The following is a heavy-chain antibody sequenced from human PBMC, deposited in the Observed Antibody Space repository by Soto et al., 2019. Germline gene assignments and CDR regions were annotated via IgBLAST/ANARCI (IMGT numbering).Heavy chain of an antibody. CDR3: VRATYFSDSSGCTRCLDY. V-gene: IGHV3-72*01. CDR2: SRDKPQGYST. D-gene: IGHD3-22*01. CDR1: GITFSGPY. Sequence: PGGAPRTSLGSSGITFSGPYLYWGRPAPRKGPGWVGRSRDKPQGYSTAYAASVKGRFTTSRDESKNSAYLQMNSLKTEDTAVYYCVRATYFSDSSGCTRCLDYWGQGTLVTVSS. J-gene: IGHJ4*02.